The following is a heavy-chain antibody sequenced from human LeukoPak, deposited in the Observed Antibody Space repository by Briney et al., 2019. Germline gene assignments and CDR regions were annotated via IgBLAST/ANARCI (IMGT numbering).Heavy chain of an antibody. Sequence: GASVKVSCKGSGYTFTKYDINRVRQATGQGHEWMGWMNPNSGNTGYAQKFQGRVTITRNTSISTAYMELSSLRSEETAVYYCARVSSIAARPPFGYLGQGPLVTVSS. CDR1: GYTFTKYD. V-gene: IGHV1-8*03. J-gene: IGHJ4*02. D-gene: IGHD6-6*01. CDR3: ARVSSIAARPPFGY. CDR2: MNPNSGNT.